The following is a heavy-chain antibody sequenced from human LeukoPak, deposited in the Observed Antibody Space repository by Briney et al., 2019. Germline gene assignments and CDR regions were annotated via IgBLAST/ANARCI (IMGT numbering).Heavy chain of an antibody. J-gene: IGHJ4*02. CDR2: IDPRDGSA. D-gene: IGHD1-1*01. V-gene: IGHV1-46*01. Sequence: ASVKISCKASGYIFTNYYIHWVRQAPGQGPEWVGIIDPRDGSANSAQQIQGRITVTRDTSTGTVYVDLSSLRSEDTAIYYCARGGTILYDYWGQGTQVTVSS. CDR1: GYIFTNYY. CDR3: ARGGTILYDY.